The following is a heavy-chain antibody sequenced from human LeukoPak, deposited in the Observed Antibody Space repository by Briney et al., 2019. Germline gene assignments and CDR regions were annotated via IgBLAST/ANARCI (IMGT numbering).Heavy chain of an antibody. D-gene: IGHD3-3*01. CDR2: ISYDGANA. CDR3: VRDRGPDFWSGYYMDY. V-gene: IGHV3-30*03. J-gene: IGHJ4*02. CDR1: GFVFGDHG. Sequence: GRSLRLSCAASGFVFGDHGMHWVRQVPGKGPEWVAVISYDGANADYADSVKGRFTISRDNSNNILYLQMNRLRTEDTAVYYCVRDRGPDFWSGYYMDYWGQGTLVTVSS.